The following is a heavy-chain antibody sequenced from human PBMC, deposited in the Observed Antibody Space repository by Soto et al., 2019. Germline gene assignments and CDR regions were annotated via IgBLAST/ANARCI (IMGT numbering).Heavy chain of an antibody. CDR1: GYSFTSYW. J-gene: IGHJ3*02. V-gene: IGHV5-51*01. CDR2: IYPGDSDT. Sequence: GDSLKISCKGSGYSFTSYWIGWVRQMPGKGLEWMGIIYPGDSDTRYSPSFQGQVTISADKSISTAYLQWSSLKASDTAMYYCARPGSYYYDSSGYWVGAFDIWGQGTMVTVSS. CDR3: ARPGSYYYDSSGYWVGAFDI. D-gene: IGHD3-22*01.